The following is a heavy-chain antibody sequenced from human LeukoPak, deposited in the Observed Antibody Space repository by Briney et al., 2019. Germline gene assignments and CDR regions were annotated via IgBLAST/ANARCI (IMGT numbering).Heavy chain of an antibody. J-gene: IGHJ2*01. D-gene: IGHD3-22*01. CDR2: IYYSGST. Sequence: SETLSLTCTVSGGSISSGDYYWSWIRQPPGKGLEWIGYIYYSGSTYYNPSLKSRVTISVDTSKNQFSLKLSSVTAADTAVYYCARVAGDVTMIVVGTTRYWYFDLWGRGTLVTVSS. V-gene: IGHV4-30-4*01. CDR1: GGSISSGDYY. CDR3: ARVAGDVTMIVVGTTRYWYFDL.